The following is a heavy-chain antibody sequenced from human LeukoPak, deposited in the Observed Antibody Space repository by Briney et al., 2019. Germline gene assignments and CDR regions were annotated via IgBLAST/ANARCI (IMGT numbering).Heavy chain of an antibody. Sequence: GGSLRLSCAGSGFTLSSNSMNWVRQAPGKGLEWVSSISSSSSSIFYAESVKGRFTISRDNAKRSLYLEMNSLRAEDTAVYYCARDRGAFWYDTSGFAFDIWGQGTMVTVSS. CDR3: ARDRGAFWYDTSGFAFDI. CDR2: ISSSSSSI. D-gene: IGHD3-22*01. CDR1: GFTLSSNS. V-gene: IGHV3-21*01. J-gene: IGHJ3*02.